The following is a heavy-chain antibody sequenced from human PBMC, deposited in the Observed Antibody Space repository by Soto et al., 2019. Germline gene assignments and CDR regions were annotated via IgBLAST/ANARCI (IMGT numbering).Heavy chain of an antibody. CDR1: GGSISSGGYY. V-gene: IGHV4-31*03. J-gene: IGHJ2*01. CDR2: IYYSGST. Sequence: TSETLSLTCTVSGGSISSGGYYWSWIRQHPGKGLEWIGYIYYSGSTYYNPSLKSRVTISVDTSKNQFSLKLSSVTAADTAVYYCAREREATVTTVGWYFDLWGRGTLVTVSS. D-gene: IGHD4-17*01. CDR3: AREREATVTTVGWYFDL.